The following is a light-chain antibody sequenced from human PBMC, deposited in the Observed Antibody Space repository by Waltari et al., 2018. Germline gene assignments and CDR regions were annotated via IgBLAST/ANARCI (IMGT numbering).Light chain of an antibody. CDR3: SSKTSASGV. J-gene: IGLJ1*01. CDR1: SADVGGYNY. V-gene: IGLV2-14*01. Sequence: QSALTQPASVSGSPGQSITISCTGTSADVGGYNYVSWYQQYPGKAPQLMIFGVIFRPSGISNRFSGSKSGNTATLTISGLQAEDEADYYCSSKTSASGVFGTGTTVTVL. CDR2: GVI.